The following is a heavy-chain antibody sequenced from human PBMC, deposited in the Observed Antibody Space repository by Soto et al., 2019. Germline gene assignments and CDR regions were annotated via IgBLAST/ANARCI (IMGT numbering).Heavy chain of an antibody. V-gene: IGHV1-3*01. CDR2: INAGNGNT. J-gene: IGHJ4*02. CDR3: ARDLYYYGSGNPDY. Sequence: ASAKVSCKASGYTFTSYAMHWARQAPGQGLEWMGWINAGNGNTKYSQKFQGRVTITRDTSASTAYMELSSLRSEDTAVYYCARDLYYYGSGNPDYWGQGTLVTVSS. CDR1: GYTFTSYA. D-gene: IGHD3-10*01.